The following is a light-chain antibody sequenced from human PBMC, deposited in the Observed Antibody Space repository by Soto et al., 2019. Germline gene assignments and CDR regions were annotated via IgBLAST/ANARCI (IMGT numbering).Light chain of an antibody. CDR3: QHYDSLPIT. V-gene: IGKV3-20*01. CDR2: GAS. Sequence: EIVLTQSPGTLSLSPGERVTLSCRASQSVSSSYLAWYQQKPGQPPRLLIYGASSRATGIPDRFSGSGSGTDFTLTISRLEHEDFAVFYCQHYDSLPITFGQGTRLETK. J-gene: IGKJ5*01. CDR1: QSVSSSY.